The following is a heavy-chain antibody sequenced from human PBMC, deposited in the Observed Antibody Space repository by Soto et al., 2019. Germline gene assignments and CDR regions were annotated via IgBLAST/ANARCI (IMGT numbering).Heavy chain of an antibody. D-gene: IGHD3-10*01. CDR3: ATDHYGSGTFFKPFNY. J-gene: IGHJ4*02. V-gene: IGHV3-23*01. CDR2: ISGSGGST. CDR1: GFTFSSYA. Sequence: SGGSLRLSCAASGFTFSSYAVSWVRQAPGKGLEWVSAISGSGGSTYYADSVKGRFTISRDNSMNTLSLQMNSLRADDTAVYYCATDHYGSGTFFKPFNYWGQGTLVTVSS.